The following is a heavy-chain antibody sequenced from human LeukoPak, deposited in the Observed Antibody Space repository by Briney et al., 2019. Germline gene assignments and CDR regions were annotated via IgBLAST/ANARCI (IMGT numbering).Heavy chain of an antibody. CDR1: GGSFSGYY. V-gene: IGHV4-34*01. Sequence: PSETLSLTCAVYGGSFSGYYWSWIRQPPGKGLEWIGEINHSGSTNYNPSLKSRVTISVDTSRNQFSLELSSVTAADTAVYYCARDVRGRYYFDYWGQGTLVTVSS. CDR2: INHSGST. J-gene: IGHJ4*02. CDR3: ARDVRGRYYFDY. D-gene: IGHD6-19*01.